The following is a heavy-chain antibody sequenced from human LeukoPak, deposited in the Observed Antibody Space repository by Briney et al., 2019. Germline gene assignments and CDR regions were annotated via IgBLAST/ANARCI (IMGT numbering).Heavy chain of an antibody. V-gene: IGHV3-9*01. Sequence: GGSLRLSCAASGFTFDDYAMHWARQAPGKGLEWVSGISWNSGSIGYADSVKGRFTISRDNAKNSLYLQMNSLRAEDTALYYCATLSSGPFDYWGQGTLVTVSS. CDR1: GFTFDDYA. CDR2: ISWNSGSI. J-gene: IGHJ4*02. CDR3: ATLSSGPFDY. D-gene: IGHD3-22*01.